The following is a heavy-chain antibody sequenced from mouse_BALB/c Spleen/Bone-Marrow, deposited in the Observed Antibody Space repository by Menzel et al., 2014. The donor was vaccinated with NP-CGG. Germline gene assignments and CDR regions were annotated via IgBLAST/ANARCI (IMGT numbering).Heavy chain of an antibody. CDR1: GFNFTDTY. J-gene: IGHJ3*01. CDR2: IDPANGNT. V-gene: IGHV14-3*02. D-gene: IGHD4-1*01. Sequence: VQLQQSGAELVKPGASVKLSCTASGFNFTDTYMHWVKQRPEQGLERIGRIDPANGNTKYDPKFQGKATLTADTSSNTAYLQLSSLTTEDTAVYYCAREYLGRGCFADWGAGTLVTVSS. CDR3: AREYLGRGCFAD.